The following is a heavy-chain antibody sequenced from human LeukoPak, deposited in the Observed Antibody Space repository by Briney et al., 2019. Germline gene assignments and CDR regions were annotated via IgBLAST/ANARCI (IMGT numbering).Heavy chain of an antibody. CDR3: ARAGIVGSPFDS. J-gene: IGHJ5*01. V-gene: IGHV4-39*07. CDR1: GGSISTSSYY. Sequence: SETLSLTCTVSGGSISTSSYYWGWIRQPPGKGLEWIGSIYYSGSTYYNPSLKSRVTISIDKSKNQLSLKLNSVTAADTAVYYCARAGIVGSPFDSWGRGILVTVSS. D-gene: IGHD2-15*01. CDR2: IYYSGST.